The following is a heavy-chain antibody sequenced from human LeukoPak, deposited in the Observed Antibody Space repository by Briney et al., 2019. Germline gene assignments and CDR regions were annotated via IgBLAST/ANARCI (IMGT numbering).Heavy chain of an antibody. Sequence: PSETLSLTCAVSGGSFSGYYWSWIRQPPGKGREWIGEINHSGSTNYNPSPKSRVTISVDPSKNPFSLKLSSVTAADTAVYYCARGLHYYDSSGYYYDYWGQGTLVTVSS. V-gene: IGHV4-34*01. CDR1: GGSFSGYY. J-gene: IGHJ4*02. CDR2: INHSGST. CDR3: ARGLHYYDSSGYYYDY. D-gene: IGHD3-22*01.